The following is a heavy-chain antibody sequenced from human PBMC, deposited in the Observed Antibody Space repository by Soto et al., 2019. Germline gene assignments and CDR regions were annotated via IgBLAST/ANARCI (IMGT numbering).Heavy chain of an antibody. CDR1: GFTFSSYA. V-gene: IGHV3-23*01. J-gene: IGHJ4*02. Sequence: GGSLRLSCAASGFTFSSYAMSWVRQAPGKGLEWVSAISGSGGSTYYADSVKGRFTISRDNSKNTLYLQMNSLRAEDTAVYYCAKDRSRYGDYHGQALYWGQGTLVTVSS. CDR2: ISGSGGST. CDR3: AKDRSRYGDYHGQALY. D-gene: IGHD4-17*01.